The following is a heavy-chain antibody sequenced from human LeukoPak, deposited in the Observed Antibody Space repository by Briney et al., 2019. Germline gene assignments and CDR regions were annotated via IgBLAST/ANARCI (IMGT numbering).Heavy chain of an antibody. CDR2: ISSSGSTI. CDR3: ARVPLPYDFWSGFLYYFDY. D-gene: IGHD3-3*01. Sequence: KPGGSLRLSCAASGFTFSDYYMSWIRQAPGKGLEWVSYISSSGSTIYYADSVKGRFTISRDNAKNSLYLQMNSLRAEDTAVYCCARVPLPYDFWSGFLYYFDYWGQGTLVTVSS. J-gene: IGHJ4*02. V-gene: IGHV3-11*04. CDR1: GFTFSDYY.